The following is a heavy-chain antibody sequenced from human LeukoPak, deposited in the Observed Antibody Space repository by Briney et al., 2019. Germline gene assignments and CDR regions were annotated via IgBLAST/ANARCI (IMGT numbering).Heavy chain of an antibody. CDR3: VKDRLGEAYGMDV. Sequence: GGSLRLSCAASGFTFSSYGMHWVRQAPGKGLEWVAVISYDGSRKHCGDSVQGRFSISRDNSKNTLYLQMNSLRAEDTAVYYCVKDRLGEAYGMDVWGEGTTVTVSS. CDR1: GFTFSSYG. V-gene: IGHV3-30*18. D-gene: IGHD3-10*01. CDR2: ISYDGSRK. J-gene: IGHJ6*04.